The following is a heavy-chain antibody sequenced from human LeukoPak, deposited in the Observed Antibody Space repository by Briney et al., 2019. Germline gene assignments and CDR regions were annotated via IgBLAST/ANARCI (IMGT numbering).Heavy chain of an antibody. D-gene: IGHD2-2*01. CDR2: IYPGDSDT. Sequence: GESLKISCKGSGYSFTKYWIGWVRQMPGKGLEWMGIIYPGDSDTRYSPSFQGQVTISADKSISTAYLQWSSLKASDTAMYYCARQVDCSTTSCYPPEFDFWGQGTLVTVSS. V-gene: IGHV5-51*01. CDR1: GYSFTKYW. J-gene: IGHJ4*02. CDR3: ARQVDCSTTSCYPPEFDF.